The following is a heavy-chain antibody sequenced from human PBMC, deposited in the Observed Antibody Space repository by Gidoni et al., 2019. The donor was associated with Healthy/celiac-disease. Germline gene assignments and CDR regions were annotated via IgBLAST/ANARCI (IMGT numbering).Heavy chain of an antibody. J-gene: IGHJ6*03. CDR2: INPSGGST. CDR3: ATYNWNDGDYYYMDV. D-gene: IGHD1-1*01. V-gene: IGHV1-46*01. Sequence: QVQLVQSGAEVKKPGASVKVSCKASGYTFTSYYMHWVRQAPGQGLEWMGIINPSGGSTSYAQKFQGRVTMTRDTSTSTVYMELSSLRSEDTAVYYCATYNWNDGDYYYMDVWGKGTTVTVSS. CDR1: GYTFTSYY.